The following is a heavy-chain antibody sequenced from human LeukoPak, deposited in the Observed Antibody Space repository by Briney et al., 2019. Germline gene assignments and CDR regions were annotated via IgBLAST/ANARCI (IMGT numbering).Heavy chain of an antibody. CDR3: AKDDLTTVTYYFDY. J-gene: IGHJ4*02. V-gene: IGHV3-23*01. CDR2: ISGSGGST. Sequence: GGSLRLSCAASGFTFSSYAMSWVCQAPGKGLEWVSAISGSGGSTYYADSVKGRFTISRDNSKNTLYLRMNSLRAEDTAVYYCAKDDLTTVTYYFDYWGQGTLVTVSS. CDR1: GFTFSSYA. D-gene: IGHD4-17*01.